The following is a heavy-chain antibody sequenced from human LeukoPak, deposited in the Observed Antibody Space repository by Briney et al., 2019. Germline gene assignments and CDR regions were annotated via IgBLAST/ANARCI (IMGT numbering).Heavy chain of an antibody. CDR1: GFTFSSYG. Sequence: SGRSLRLSCAASGFTFSSYGMHWVRQAPGKGLEWVSTLSGDGSDTYYADSVKGRFTISRDTSKNTLFLQMNSLRADDTAIYYCTKGGHGDYWGQGTMVTVSS. V-gene: IGHV3-23*01. CDR3: TKGGHGDY. CDR2: LSGDGSDT. D-gene: IGHD2-21*02. J-gene: IGHJ4*02.